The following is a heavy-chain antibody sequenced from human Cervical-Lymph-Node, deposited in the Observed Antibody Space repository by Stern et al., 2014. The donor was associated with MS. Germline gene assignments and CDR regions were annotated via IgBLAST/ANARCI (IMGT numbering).Heavy chain of an antibody. Sequence: EVQLVESGGGLVKPGGSLRLSCAASGFTFSSYSMNWVRQAPGKGLEWVSSISSSSSYIHYADSVKGRFTISRDNAKNSLYLQMNSLRAEDTAVYYCARETYYYDSSGYYIYYFDYWGQGTLVTVSS. J-gene: IGHJ4*02. CDR3: ARETYYYDSSGYYIYYFDY. CDR1: GFTFSSYS. D-gene: IGHD3-22*01. V-gene: IGHV3-21*01. CDR2: ISSSSSYI.